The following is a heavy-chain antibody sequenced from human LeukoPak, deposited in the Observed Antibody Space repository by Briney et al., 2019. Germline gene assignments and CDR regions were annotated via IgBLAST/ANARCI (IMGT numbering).Heavy chain of an antibody. CDR1: GFTFSNYA. D-gene: IGHD2-21*02. CDR2: ITNSGGGT. V-gene: IGHV3-23*01. CDR3: AKKGAVTATGYFDY. J-gene: IGHJ4*02. Sequence: GGSLRLSCAASGFTFSNYAMSWVRQAPGKGLEWVSGITNSGGGTFYADSVKGRFAISRDNSKNTLYLQMNNLRAEDTAIYYCAKKGAVTATGYFDYWGQGTLVTVSS.